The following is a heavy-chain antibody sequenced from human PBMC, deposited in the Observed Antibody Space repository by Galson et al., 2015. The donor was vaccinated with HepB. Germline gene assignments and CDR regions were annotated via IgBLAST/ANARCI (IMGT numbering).Heavy chain of an antibody. CDR1: GGTFSSYA. D-gene: IGHD2-15*01. Sequence: SVKVSCKASGGTFSSYAISWVRQAPGQGLEWIGGIIPIFGTANYAQKFQGRVTITADKSTSTAYMELSSLRSEDTAVHYCASVVVVVAATRGLHTDWGQGTLVTVSS. J-gene: IGHJ4*02. CDR3: ASVVVVVAATRGLHTD. V-gene: IGHV1-69*06. CDR2: IIPIFGTA.